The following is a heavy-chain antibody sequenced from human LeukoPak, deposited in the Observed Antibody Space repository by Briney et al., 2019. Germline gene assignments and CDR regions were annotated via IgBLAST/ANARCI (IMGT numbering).Heavy chain of an antibody. V-gene: IGHV3-48*04. Sequence: GGSLRLSCAASGFTFNNAWMNWVRQAPGKGLEWVSYISSSGSTIYYADSVKGRFTISRDNAKNSLYLQMNSLRAEDTAVYYCARAPGYYYDSSGYYADYWGQGTLVTVSS. CDR1: GFTFNNAW. J-gene: IGHJ4*02. CDR2: ISSSGSTI. CDR3: ARAPGYYYDSSGYYADY. D-gene: IGHD3-22*01.